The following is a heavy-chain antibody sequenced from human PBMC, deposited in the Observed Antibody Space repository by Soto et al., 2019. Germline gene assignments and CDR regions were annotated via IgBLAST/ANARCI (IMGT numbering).Heavy chain of an antibody. CDR3: ARDLVGMYYYYYGMDV. V-gene: IGHV4-4*07. Sequence: SETLSLTXTVSGGSISSYYWSWIRQPAGKGLEWIGRIYTSGSTNYNPSLKSRVTMSVDTSKNQFSLKLSSVTAADTAVYYCARDLVGMYYYYYGMDVWGQGTTVTVSS. CDR1: GGSISSYY. J-gene: IGHJ6*02. CDR2: IYTSGST. D-gene: IGHD1-1*01.